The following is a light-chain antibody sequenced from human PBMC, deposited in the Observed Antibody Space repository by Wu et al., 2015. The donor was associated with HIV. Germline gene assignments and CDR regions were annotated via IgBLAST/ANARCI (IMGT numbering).Light chain of an antibody. Sequence: DIQLTQSPSFLSASVGDKVTITCRASQYMNSYLAWYQQKAGKAPQLLIYTASTLQSGVPSRFSGGGSGPEFTLTISSLQPDDFATYYCQQYATYPWTFGQGTKVEI. CDR1: QYMNSY. J-gene: IGKJ1*01. V-gene: IGKV1-9*01. CDR2: TAS. CDR3: QQYATYPWT.